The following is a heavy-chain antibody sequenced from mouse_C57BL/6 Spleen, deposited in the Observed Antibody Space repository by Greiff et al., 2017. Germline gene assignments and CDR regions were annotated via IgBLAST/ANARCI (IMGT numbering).Heavy chain of an antibody. CDR3: ARWVNWDYYFDY. D-gene: IGHD4-1*01. CDR2: INPNNGGT. J-gene: IGHJ2*01. Sequence: VQLQQSGPELVKPGASVKMSCKASGYTFTDYNMHWVKQSHGKSLEWIGYINPNNGGTSYNQKFKGKATLTVNKSSSTAYMELRSLTSEDSAVYYCARWVNWDYYFDYWGQGTTLTVSS. V-gene: IGHV1-22*01. CDR1: GYTFTDYN.